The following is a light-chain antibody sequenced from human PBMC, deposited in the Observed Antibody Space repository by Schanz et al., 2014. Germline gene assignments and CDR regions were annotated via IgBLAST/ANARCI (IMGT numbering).Light chain of an antibody. Sequence: DIQMTQSPSSLSASVGDRVTLACQASQDITKYVNWYQQKPGKAPKLLIYDASTLNTGVPSRFSGGGYGTDFTFTISSLQPEDIATYYCQQYESLPRTFGQGAKLEIK. V-gene: IGKV1-33*01. J-gene: IGKJ2*01. CDR2: DAS. CDR3: QQYESLPRT. CDR1: QDITKY.